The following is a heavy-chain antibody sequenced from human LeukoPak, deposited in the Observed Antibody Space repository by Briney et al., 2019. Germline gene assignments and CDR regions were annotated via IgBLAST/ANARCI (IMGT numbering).Heavy chain of an antibody. CDR3: ARGGGLDV. CDR2: IKQDGSEK. V-gene: IGHV3-7*03. D-gene: IGHD3-16*01. Sequence: GGSLRLSCAASGFTFSNTWMSWVRQPPGKGLEWVAHIKQDGSEKYYADSVKGRFTISRDNAKNSLFLQVNSLRAEDTAVYFCARGGGLDVWGQGATVTVSS. CDR1: GFTFSNTW. J-gene: IGHJ6*02.